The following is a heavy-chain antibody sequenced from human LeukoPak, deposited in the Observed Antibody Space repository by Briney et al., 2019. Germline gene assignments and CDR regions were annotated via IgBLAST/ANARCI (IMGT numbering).Heavy chain of an antibody. CDR1: GGSISDYN. Sequence: SETLSLTCTVSGGSISDYNWNWIRQPPGKGLEWIGYIYYSGSTNYNPYLKSRVTISVDASKDQYSLNRNSVTAADTAVYYCARGSNLFFWGQGTLVTVCS. CDR3: ARGSNLFF. J-gene: IGHJ4*02. CDR2: IYYSGST. V-gene: IGHV4-59*01.